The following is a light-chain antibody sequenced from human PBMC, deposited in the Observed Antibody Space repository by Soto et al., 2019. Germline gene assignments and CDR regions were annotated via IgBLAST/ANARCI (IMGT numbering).Light chain of an antibody. Sequence: DIKLTQSPYTLSASVGDRVALTCRASQSISSRLAWHQQKPGKAPKLLIYKASSLESGVPSRFSGSGSGTEFTLTISSLQPDDFATYYCQQYNSFPWTFGQGTKVDI. CDR1: QSISSR. CDR2: KAS. J-gene: IGKJ1*01. CDR3: QQYNSFPWT. V-gene: IGKV1-5*03.